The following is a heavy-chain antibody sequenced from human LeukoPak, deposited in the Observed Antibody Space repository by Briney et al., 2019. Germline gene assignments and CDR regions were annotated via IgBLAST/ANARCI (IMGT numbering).Heavy chain of an antibody. V-gene: IGHV4-4*09. CDR1: GGSISSYY. CDR2: IYTSGST. D-gene: IGHD3-3*01. CDR3: ARGVLEWLYDYYYYYMDV. J-gene: IGHJ6*03. Sequence: SETLSLTCTVSGGSISSYYWSWIRQPPGKGLEWIGYIYTSGSTNYNPSLKSRVTISVDTSKNQFSLKLSSVTAADTAVYYCARGVLEWLYDYYYYYMDVWGKGTTINVSS.